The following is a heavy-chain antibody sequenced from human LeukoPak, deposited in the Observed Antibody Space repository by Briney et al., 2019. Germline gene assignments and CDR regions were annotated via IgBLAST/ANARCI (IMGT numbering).Heavy chain of an antibody. CDR2: ISWNSGSI. D-gene: IGHD1/OR15-1a*01. J-gene: IGHJ4*02. CDR1: GFTFDDYA. CDR3: AKDNSGTFDY. Sequence: GGSLRLSCAASGFTFDDYAMHWVRQAPGKGLEWVSGISWNSGSIGYADSVKGRFTISRDNAKNSLYLQMNSLRAEDTALYYCAKDNSGTFDYWGQGTLVTVSS. V-gene: IGHV3-9*01.